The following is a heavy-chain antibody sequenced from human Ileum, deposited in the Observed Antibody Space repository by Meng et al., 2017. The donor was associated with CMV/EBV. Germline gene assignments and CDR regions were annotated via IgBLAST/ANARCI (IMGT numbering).Heavy chain of an antibody. CDR2: ISGSGGST. D-gene: IGHD1-26*01. Sequence: GESLKISCAASGFTFSSYWMHWVRQAPGKGLEWVSGISGSGGSTYDADSVKGRFTVSRDNFKNTLYLQMNSLRAEDTAVYYCAKQNSGSKGGSDYWGQGTLVTVSS. J-gene: IGHJ4*02. CDR1: GFTFSSYW. CDR3: AKQNSGSKGGSDY. V-gene: IGHV3-23*01.